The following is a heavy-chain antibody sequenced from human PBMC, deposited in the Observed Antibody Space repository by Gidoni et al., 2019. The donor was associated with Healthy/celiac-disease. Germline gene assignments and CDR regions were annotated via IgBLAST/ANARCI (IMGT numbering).Heavy chain of an antibody. V-gene: IGHV3-21*01. CDR2: ISSSSSYI. D-gene: IGHD2-2*01. CDR3: ANILGDQLPRWRMDV. Sequence: EVQLVESGGGLVKPGGSLRLSCAASGFTFSRYSMNWVRQAPGKGLEWVSSISSSSSYIYYADSVKGRVTISRDNAKNSLYLQMNSLRAEDTAVYYCANILGDQLPRWRMDVWGQGTTVTVSS. CDR1: GFTFSRYS. J-gene: IGHJ6*02.